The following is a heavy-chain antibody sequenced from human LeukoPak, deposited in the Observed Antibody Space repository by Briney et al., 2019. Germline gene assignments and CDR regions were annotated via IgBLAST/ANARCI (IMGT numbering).Heavy chain of an antibody. Sequence: SETLSLTCTVSGGSISSSSYYWGWIRQPPGKGLEWIGSIYYSGSTYYNPSLKSRATISVDTSKNQFSLKLSSVTAADTAVYYCARDLTGTTENWGQGTLVTVSS. J-gene: IGHJ4*02. CDR3: ARDLTGTTEN. CDR2: IYYSGST. V-gene: IGHV4-39*07. D-gene: IGHD1-7*01. CDR1: GGSISSSSYY.